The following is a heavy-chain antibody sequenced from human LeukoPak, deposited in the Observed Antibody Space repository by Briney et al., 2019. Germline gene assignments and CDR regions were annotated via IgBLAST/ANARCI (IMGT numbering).Heavy chain of an antibody. CDR3: AGAYGYSYGYEGVLLDYFDY. CDR1: GFTFDDYA. D-gene: IGHD5-18*01. Sequence: GGSLRLSCAASGFTFDDYAMHWVRQAPGKGLEWVSGISWNGDIIGYVDSVKGRFTISRDTAKNSLYLQMNSLRAEDTAVYYCAGAYGYSYGYEGVLLDYFDYWGQGTLVTVSS. V-gene: IGHV3-9*01. J-gene: IGHJ4*02. CDR2: ISWNGDII.